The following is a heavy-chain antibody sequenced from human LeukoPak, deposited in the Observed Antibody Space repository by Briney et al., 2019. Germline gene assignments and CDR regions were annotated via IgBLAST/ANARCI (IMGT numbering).Heavy chain of an antibody. Sequence: ASVKVSCKASGYTFTSYGISWVRPAPGQGLEWMGWISAYNGNTNYAQKLQGRVTVTTDTSTSTAYMELRSLRSDDTAVYYCARFYYDSSGYYSGGDYWGQGTLVTVSS. CDR3: ARFYYDSSGYYSGGDY. CDR2: ISAYNGNT. D-gene: IGHD3-22*01. CDR1: GYTFTSYG. V-gene: IGHV1-18*01. J-gene: IGHJ4*02.